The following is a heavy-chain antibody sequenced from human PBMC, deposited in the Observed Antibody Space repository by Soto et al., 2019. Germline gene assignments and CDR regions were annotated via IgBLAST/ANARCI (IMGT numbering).Heavy chain of an antibody. CDR1: GGSISSGGYS. CDR2: IYHSGST. J-gene: IGHJ2*01. D-gene: IGHD1-26*01. CDR3: ARARRGAQSYWYFNL. Sequence: SETLSLTCAVSGGSISSGGYSWSWIRQPPGKGLEWIGYIYHSGSTYYNPSLKSRCTISVDTSKNQFSLKLCSVTAADTAVYSGARARRGAQSYWYFNLWGHGTLVTAPQ. V-gene: IGHV4-30-2*01.